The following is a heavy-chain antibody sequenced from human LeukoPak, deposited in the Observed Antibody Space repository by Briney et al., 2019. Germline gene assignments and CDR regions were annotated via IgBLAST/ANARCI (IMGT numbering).Heavy chain of an antibody. J-gene: IGHJ4*02. CDR1: GFNFSNYN. Sequence: GGSLRLSCAASGFNFSNYNMNWVRQAPGKGLEWVSVIYSGGSTYYADSVKGRFTISRDNSKNTLYLQMNSLRAEDTAVYYCASRAYYDILPGDYFDYWGQGTLVTVSS. V-gene: IGHV3-66*01. D-gene: IGHD3-9*01. CDR2: IYSGGST. CDR3: ASRAYYDILPGDYFDY.